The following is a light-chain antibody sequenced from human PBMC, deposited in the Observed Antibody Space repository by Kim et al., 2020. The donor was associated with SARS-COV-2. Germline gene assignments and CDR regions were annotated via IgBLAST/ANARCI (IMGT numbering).Light chain of an antibody. J-gene: IGLJ2*01. CDR2: YDS. CDR1: NVGSKA. V-gene: IGLV3-21*04. CDR3: QVWDTSSYHVV. Sequence: RGPTANLPCGGGNVGSKAVHWYQQKPGQAPVLVISYDSDRPSGIPQRFSGSNSGDAATLTISRVEAGDEADYYCQVWDTSSYHVVFGGGTQLTVL.